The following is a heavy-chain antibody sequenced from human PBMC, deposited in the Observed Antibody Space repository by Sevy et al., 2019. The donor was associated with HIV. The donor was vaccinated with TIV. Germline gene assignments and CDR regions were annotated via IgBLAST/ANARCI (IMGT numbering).Heavy chain of an antibody. Sequence: GGSLRLSCAASGFTFDDYAMHWVRQAPGMGLEWVSGISWNSGSIGYADSVKGRFTISRDNAKNSLYLQMNSLRAEDTALYYCAKDISVMEMATIGSLAFDIWGQRTMVTVSS. D-gene: IGHD5-12*01. CDR1: GFTFDDYA. CDR2: ISWNSGSI. CDR3: AKDISVMEMATIGSLAFDI. V-gene: IGHV3-9*01. J-gene: IGHJ3*02.